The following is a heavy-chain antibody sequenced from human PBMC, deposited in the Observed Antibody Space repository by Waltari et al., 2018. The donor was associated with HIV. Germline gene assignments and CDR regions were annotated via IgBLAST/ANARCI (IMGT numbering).Heavy chain of an antibody. CDR2: INTKNGNP. V-gene: IGHV7-4-1*02. CDR1: GYTFSTYG. Sequence: QVQLVQSGSELKKPGASVKVSCKASGYTFSTYGVNWVRQAPGQGLEWRGWINTKNGNPTYGQGFTGRFVFSLDTSVSTTYLQINSLKAEDTAVYYCARTGIAGAGVYFQYWGQGTLVTVSS. J-gene: IGHJ1*01. CDR3: ARTGIAGAGVYFQY. D-gene: IGHD6-13*01.